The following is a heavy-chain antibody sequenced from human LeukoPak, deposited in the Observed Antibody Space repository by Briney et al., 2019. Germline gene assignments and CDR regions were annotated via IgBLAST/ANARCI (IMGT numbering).Heavy chain of an antibody. D-gene: IGHD3-22*01. CDR3: AGGSGDYSPDY. V-gene: IGHV1-2*02. J-gene: IGHJ4*02. CDR2: TSPNSGDT. CDR1: GHTXSGNY. Sequence: ASVKVSCKASGHTXSGNYMHWVRQAPGQGLEWMGWTSPNSGDTNYAQKFQGRVTLTRDTSISTAYMELSRLRSDDTAVYYCAGGSGDYSPDYWGQGTLVTVSS.